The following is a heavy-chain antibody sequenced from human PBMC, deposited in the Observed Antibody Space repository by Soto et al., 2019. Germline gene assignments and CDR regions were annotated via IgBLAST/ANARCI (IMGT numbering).Heavy chain of an antibody. CDR1: GYSFTIYY. V-gene: IGHV1-46*01. CDR2: INPSGGST. J-gene: IGHJ6*02. CDR3: AREVAVAGPDYYDYGMGV. Sequence: ASLKVACKASGYSFTIYYMDCVRLAPGQGLEWMGIINPSGGSTSYAQKFQGRVTMTRDTSTSTVYMELSSLRSEDTAVYYCAREVAVAGPDYYDYGMGVWGQGTTVTVYS. D-gene: IGHD6-19*01.